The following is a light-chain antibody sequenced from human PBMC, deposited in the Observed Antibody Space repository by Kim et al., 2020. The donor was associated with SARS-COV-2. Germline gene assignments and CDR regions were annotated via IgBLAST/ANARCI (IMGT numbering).Light chain of an antibody. CDR3: QQYDDWPPWT. Sequence: SPGERATLSCRASQSVGSNVAWYQQKPGQAPRLLIYGASTRATGIPDRFSGSGSGTEFTLTITGLQSEELADYYCQQYDDWPPWTFGQGTKVDIK. J-gene: IGKJ1*01. CDR1: QSVGSN. CDR2: GAS. V-gene: IGKV3-15*01.